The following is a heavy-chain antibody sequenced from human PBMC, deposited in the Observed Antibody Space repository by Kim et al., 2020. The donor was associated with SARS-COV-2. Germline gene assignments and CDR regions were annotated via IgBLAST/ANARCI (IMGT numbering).Heavy chain of an antibody. CDR2: VSGSGGST. CDR3: ARGRIRTSRLYDL. J-gene: IGHJ4*02. Sequence: TFSEYPMSWVRQVPGKGLEWVSGVSGSGGSTFYADSLEGQFTVSRDDSKNAVFLQMNSLRAEDSARYYCARGRIRTSRLYDLWGQGTLVTVSP. CDR1: TFSEYP. V-gene: IGHV3-23*01. D-gene: IGHD3-16*01.